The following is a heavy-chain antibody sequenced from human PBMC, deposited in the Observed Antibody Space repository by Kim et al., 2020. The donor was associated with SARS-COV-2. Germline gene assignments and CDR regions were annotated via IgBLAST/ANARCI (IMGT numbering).Heavy chain of an antibody. J-gene: IGHJ4*02. Sequence: GGSLRLSCAASGFTFSSYGMHWVRQAPGKGLEWVAVISYDGSNKYYADSVKGRFTISRDNSKNTLYLQMNSLRAEDTAVYYCAKDLHPYGSGSYVVDYWGQGTLVTVSS. CDR1: GFTFSSYG. CDR2: ISYDGSNK. CDR3: AKDLHPYGSGSYVVDY. D-gene: IGHD3-10*01. V-gene: IGHV3-30*18.